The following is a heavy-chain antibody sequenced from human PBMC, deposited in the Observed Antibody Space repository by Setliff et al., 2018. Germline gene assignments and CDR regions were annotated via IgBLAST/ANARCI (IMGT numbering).Heavy chain of an antibody. Sequence: GGSLRLSCAASGFTSSPYAMSWVRQAPGKGLEWVSTIYSGDRNTFYIDSVKGRFTISRDNSRNTLYLQMNSLRAEDTALYYCAKDPNGDFFGAFDTWGQGALVTVSS. J-gene: IGHJ5*02. V-gene: IGHV3-23*05. CDR1: GFTSSPYA. CDR3: AKDPNGDFFGAFDT. D-gene: IGHD4-17*01. CDR2: IYSGDRNT.